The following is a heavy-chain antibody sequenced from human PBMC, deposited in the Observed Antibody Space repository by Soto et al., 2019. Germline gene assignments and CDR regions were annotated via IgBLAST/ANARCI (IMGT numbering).Heavy chain of an antibody. CDR3: AREAGYCSRTSCYRRAFDT. J-gene: IGHJ3*02. CDR1: GFTFSGHW. V-gene: IGHV3-74*03. CDR2: INTDGGSS. Sequence: EVQLVESGGDLVQPGGSLRLSCAASGFTFSGHWMHWVRQVPGKGLEWVSRINTDGGSSAYADSVKGRCTISRDNAKNTLYLQRKGLRAEDTAVYYCAREAGYCSRTSCYRRAFDTWGQGTTVTVSS. D-gene: IGHD2-2*01.